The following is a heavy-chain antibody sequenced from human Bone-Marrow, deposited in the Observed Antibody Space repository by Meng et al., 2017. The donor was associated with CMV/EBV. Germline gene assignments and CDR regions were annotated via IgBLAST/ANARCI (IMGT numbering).Heavy chain of an antibody. Sequence: GESLKISCEVSGFTFSSYAMHWVRQAPGKGLEWVSVISHDENTKSYADSVKGRFTISRDNFRKRLYLQMNSLRVDDTAVFYCASDLGSNWFRGWFDSWGHGTVVTVSS. CDR1: GFTFSSYA. J-gene: IGHJ5*01. CDR2: ISHDENTK. CDR3: ASDLGSNWFRGWFDS. V-gene: IGHV3-30*04. D-gene: IGHD6-13*01.